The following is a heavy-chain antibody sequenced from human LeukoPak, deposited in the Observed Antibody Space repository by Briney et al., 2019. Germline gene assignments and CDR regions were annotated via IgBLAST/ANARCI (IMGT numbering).Heavy chain of an antibody. D-gene: IGHD4-17*01. J-gene: IGHJ6*03. V-gene: IGHV1-8*01. CDR2: MNPNSGNT. CDR3: ARGESDYVDYFYYYMDV. Sequence: ASVKVSCKASGYTFTSYDINWVRQATGQGLEWMGWMNPNSGNTGYAQKFQGRVTMTRNTSISTAYMELSSLRSEDTAVYYCARGESDYVDYFYYYMDVWGKGTTVTISS. CDR1: GYTFTSYD.